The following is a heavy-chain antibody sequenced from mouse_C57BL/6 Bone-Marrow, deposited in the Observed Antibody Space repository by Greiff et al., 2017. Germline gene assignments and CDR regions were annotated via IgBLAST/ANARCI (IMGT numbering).Heavy chain of an antibody. CDR3: TKEGTTVVGDY. J-gene: IGHJ2*01. CDR1: GFSLTSYG. D-gene: IGHD1-1*01. Sequence: VKLMESGPGLVAPSQSLSITCTVSGFSLTSYGVSWVRQPPGKGLEWLGVIWGDGSTNYHSALISRLSISKDNSKSQVSLKLNSLQTDDTATYYCTKEGTTVVGDYWGQGTTLTVSS. CDR2: IWGDGST. V-gene: IGHV2-3*01.